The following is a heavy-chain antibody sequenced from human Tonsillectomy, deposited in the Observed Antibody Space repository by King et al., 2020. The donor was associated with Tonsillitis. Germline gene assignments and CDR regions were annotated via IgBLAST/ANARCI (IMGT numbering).Heavy chain of an antibody. J-gene: IGHJ4*02. D-gene: IGHD3/OR15-3a*01. V-gene: IGHV1-69*01. CDR1: GGTFSSYA. Sequence: VQLVESGAEVKKPGSSVKVSCKASGGTFSSYAISWVRQAPGQGLEWMGGIIPIFGTANYAQKFQGRVTITADESTSTAYMELSSLRSEDTAVYYCARDISGLGLGLGGFDYWGQGTLVTVSS. CDR2: IIPIFGTA. CDR3: ARDISGLGLGLGGFDY.